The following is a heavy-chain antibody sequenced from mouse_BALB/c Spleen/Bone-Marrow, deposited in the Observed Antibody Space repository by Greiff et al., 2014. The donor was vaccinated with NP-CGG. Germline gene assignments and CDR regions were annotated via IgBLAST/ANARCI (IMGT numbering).Heavy chain of an antibody. CDR1: GFTFSSYG. CDR3: ARPTTVVATGGSFDY. CDR2: ISSGGSYT. D-gene: IGHD1-1*01. J-gene: IGHJ2*01. Sequence: VQLKESGGDLVKPGGSLKLSCAASGFTFSSYGMSWVRQTPDKRLEWVATISSGGSYTYYPDSVKGRFTISRDNAKKTLYLQMSSLKSEDTAMYYCARPTTVVATGGSFDYWGQGTTLTVSS. V-gene: IGHV5-6*01.